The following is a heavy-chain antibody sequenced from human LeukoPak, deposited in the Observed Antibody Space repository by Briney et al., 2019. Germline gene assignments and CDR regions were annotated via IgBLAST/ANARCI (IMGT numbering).Heavy chain of an antibody. CDR1: GFTFSGSA. V-gene: IGHV3-73*01. CDR2: IRSKANSYAT. Sequence: GGSLRLSCAASGFTFSGSAMHWVRQASGKGLEWVGRIRSKANSYATAYAASVKGSFTMHRDDSKNTAYLQMNSLKTEDTAVYYCTRRGEGYCSGGSCYSGYWGQGTLVTVSS. D-gene: IGHD2-15*01. J-gene: IGHJ4*02. CDR3: TRRGEGYCSGGSCYSGY.